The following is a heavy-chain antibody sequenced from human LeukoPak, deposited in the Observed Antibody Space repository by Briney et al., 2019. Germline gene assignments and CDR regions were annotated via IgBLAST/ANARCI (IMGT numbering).Heavy chain of an antibody. J-gene: IGHJ4*02. Sequence: SETLSLICTVSGGSFTRGSYYWGWIRQPPGKGLEWIGSIYYSGSTYYNPSLKSRVTISVDTSKNQFSLRLSSVTAADTAVYYCARTLDTVVRAHFDYWGQGTLVTVSS. CDR1: GGSFTRGSYY. CDR3: ARTLDTVVRAHFDY. V-gene: IGHV4-39*01. CDR2: IYYSGST. D-gene: IGHD4-23*01.